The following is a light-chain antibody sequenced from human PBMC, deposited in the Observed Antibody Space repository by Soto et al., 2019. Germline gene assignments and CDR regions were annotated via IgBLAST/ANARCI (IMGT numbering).Light chain of an antibody. CDR2: AAS. V-gene: IGKV1-39*01. CDR1: QSISRY. CDR3: QQSYSLRT. Sequence: DIQMTQSPSSLSASVGDRVTITCRASQSISRYLNWYQQKPGKAPKLLIYAASSLQSGVPSRFSGSGSGTDFTLTISSLQPEDFATYYCQQSYSLRTFGQGTKVEVK. J-gene: IGKJ1*01.